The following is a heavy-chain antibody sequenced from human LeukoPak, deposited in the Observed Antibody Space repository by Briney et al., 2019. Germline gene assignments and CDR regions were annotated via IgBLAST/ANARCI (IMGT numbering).Heavy chain of an antibody. CDR2: ISGSGGST. D-gene: IGHD6-19*01. V-gene: IGHV3-23*01. CDR3: ANVAVAGDY. J-gene: IGHJ4*02. CDR1: GFTFSSYA. Sequence: PGRSLRLSCAASGFTFSSYAMSWVPHAPGKGLEWVSAISGSGGSTYYADSVKGRFTISRDNSKNTLYLQMNSLRAEDTAVYYCANVAVAGDYWGQGTLVTVSS.